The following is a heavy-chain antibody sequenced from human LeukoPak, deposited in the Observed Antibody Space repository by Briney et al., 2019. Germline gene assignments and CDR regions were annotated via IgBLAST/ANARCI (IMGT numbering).Heavy chain of an antibody. J-gene: IGHJ4*02. CDR1: GGSISSGSYY. Sequence: TSETLSLTCTVSGGSISSGSYYWSWIRQPAGKGLEWIGRIYTSGSTNYNPSLKSRVTISVDTSKNQFSLKLSSVTAADTAVYYCASSFGVAWYYFDYWGQGTLVTVSS. CDR2: IYTSGST. CDR3: ASSFGVAWYYFDY. V-gene: IGHV4-61*02. D-gene: IGHD3-3*01.